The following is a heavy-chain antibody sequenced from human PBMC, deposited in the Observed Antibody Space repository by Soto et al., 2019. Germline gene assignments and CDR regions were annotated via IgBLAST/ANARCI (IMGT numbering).Heavy chain of an antibody. CDR2: FDPEDGET. Sequence: GASVKVSCKVSGYTLTELSMHWVRQAPGKGLEWMGGFDPEDGETIYAQKFQGRVTMTEDTSTDTAYMERSSLRSEDTAVYYCAGGGGTGTRNRAFDIWGQGTMVTVSS. V-gene: IGHV1-24*01. CDR3: AGGGGTGTRNRAFDI. CDR1: GYTLTELS. J-gene: IGHJ3*02. D-gene: IGHD1-1*01.